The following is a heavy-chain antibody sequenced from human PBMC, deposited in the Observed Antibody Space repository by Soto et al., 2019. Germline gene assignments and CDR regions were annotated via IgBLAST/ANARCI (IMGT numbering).Heavy chain of an antibody. Sequence: ASVKVSCKASGYTFTSYGISWLRQAPGQGLEWMGWISACNGNTNYAQKLQGRVTMTTDTSTSTAYMELRSLRSDDTAVYYCARKGLRYYYDSSGYYDPWGQGTLVTVSS. V-gene: IGHV1-18*01. CDR1: GYTFTSYG. CDR2: ISACNGNT. J-gene: IGHJ5*02. CDR3: ARKGLRYYYDSSGYYDP. D-gene: IGHD3-22*01.